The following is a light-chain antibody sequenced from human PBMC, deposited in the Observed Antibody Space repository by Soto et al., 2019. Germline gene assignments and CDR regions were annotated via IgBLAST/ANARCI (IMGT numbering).Light chain of an antibody. Sequence: IQITQTPSPLSASVGARVTITCRASQGIRNDLGWYQQKPGKAPKLLIYAASSLQSGVPLRFSGSGSGTDFTLTISSLQPEDFATYYCLQDYNYPITFGQGTRLDNK. CDR1: QGIRND. CDR3: LQDYNYPIT. V-gene: IGKV1-6*01. J-gene: IGKJ5*01. CDR2: AAS.